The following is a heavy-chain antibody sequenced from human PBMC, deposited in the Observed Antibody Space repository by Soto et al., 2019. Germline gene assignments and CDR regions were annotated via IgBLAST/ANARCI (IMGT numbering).Heavy chain of an antibody. CDR3: ARDRTLAGYYHPSGPI. Sequence: GGALRLSCAASGFTCGSYAMSRVRQAPGKGLEWVSAIISGGSSTYYADSVKGRFTISRDNSKNTLYLQMNSLRAEDTAVYYCARDRTLAGYYHPSGPICGEGTMVTLSS. CDR2: IISGGSST. V-gene: IGHV3-23*01. D-gene: IGHD3-22*01. J-gene: IGHJ3*02. CDR1: GFTCGSYA.